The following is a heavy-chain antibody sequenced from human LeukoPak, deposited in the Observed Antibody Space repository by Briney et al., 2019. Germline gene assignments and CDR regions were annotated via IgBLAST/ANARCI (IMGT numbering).Heavy chain of an antibody. V-gene: IGHV4-59*01. D-gene: IGHD6-13*01. CDR3: AREIGAAEI. CDR2: ISSSGST. Sequence: PSETLSLTCTVSGGSISSYHWSWIRQSPGKGLEWIGFISSSGSTNYNPSLNSRVTISLDTSKNQFSLRLSSVTAADTAVYFCAREIGAAEIWGQGTLVTVSS. J-gene: IGHJ4*02. CDR1: GGSISSYH.